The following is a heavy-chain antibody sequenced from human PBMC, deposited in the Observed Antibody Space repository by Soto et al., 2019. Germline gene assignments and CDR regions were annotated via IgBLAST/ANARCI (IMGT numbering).Heavy chain of an antibody. V-gene: IGHV4-39*01. CDR3: ARLKGSYWWLDY. J-gene: IGHJ4*02. CDR1: GGSISSSSYF. Sequence: PSETLSLTCTVSGGSISSSSYFWGWIRQPPGKGLEWIGSMYYSGSTYYNPSLKSRVTISVDTSKNQFSLKLSSVTAADTAVYYCARLKGSYWWLDYWGQGTLVTVSS. CDR2: MYYSGST. D-gene: IGHD3-10*01.